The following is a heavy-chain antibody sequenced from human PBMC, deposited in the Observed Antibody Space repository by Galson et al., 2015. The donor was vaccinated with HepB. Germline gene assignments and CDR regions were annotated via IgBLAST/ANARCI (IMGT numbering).Heavy chain of an antibody. Sequence: ALVKPTQTLTLTCTFSGFSLRTSGVGVGWIRQPPGKALEWLALIYWDDDKRYSPSLKSRLTITKDTSKNQVVLTMTNMDPVDTATYYCAHRRRGYSSGWYPGGPPGFDYWGQGTLVTVSS. CDR2: IYWDDDK. CDR3: AHRRRGYSSGWYPGGPPGFDY. D-gene: IGHD6-19*01. CDR1: GFSLRTSGVG. J-gene: IGHJ4*02. V-gene: IGHV2-5*02.